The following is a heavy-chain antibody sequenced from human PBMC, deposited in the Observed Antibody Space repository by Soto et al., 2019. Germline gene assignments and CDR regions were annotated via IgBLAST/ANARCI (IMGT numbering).Heavy chain of an antibody. CDR3: ARLYSDILPGYAAWFDP. V-gene: IGHV4-30-4*01. CDR2: IYVSGST. Sequence: PSEPRSRTWTVSGGSISRGACSWIWIRQPPGKGLEWIGYIYVSGSTYYNPSLESRVTISVDTSKNHFSLKLSSVTAADTAVYYCARLYSDILPGYAAWFDPWGQGTLVTVSS. CDR1: GGSISRGACS. D-gene: IGHD3-9*01. J-gene: IGHJ5*02.